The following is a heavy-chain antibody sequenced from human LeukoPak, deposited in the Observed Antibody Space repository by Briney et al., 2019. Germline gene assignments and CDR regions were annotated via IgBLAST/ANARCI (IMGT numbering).Heavy chain of an antibody. D-gene: IGHD1-1*01. V-gene: IGHV3-23*01. CDR2: ITTSGGST. CDR3: AKRGNPTVGHHYLDV. CDR1: GFTFSTYA. Sequence: PGGSLRLSCAASGFTFSTYAMSWVRQAPGEGLEWVSSITTSGGSTFYADSVMGRLTISRDNSRNTLYLQMNSLSAEDTARYYCAKRGNPTVGHHYLDVWGKGTTVSVSS. J-gene: IGHJ6*03.